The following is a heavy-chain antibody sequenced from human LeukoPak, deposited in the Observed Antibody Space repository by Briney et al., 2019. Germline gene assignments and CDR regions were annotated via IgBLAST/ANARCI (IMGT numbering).Heavy chain of an antibody. V-gene: IGHV4-59*01. D-gene: IGHD2-2*01. CDR3: ARVSGYCSSTSCLYTRHFDY. CDR1: GGSISSYY. CDR2: IYNSRST. J-gene: IGHJ4*02. Sequence: SETLSLTCTVSGGSISSYYWSWIRQPPGKGLEWIGYIYNSRSTNYNPSLKSRVTISVDTSKNQFSLKLSSVTAADTAVYYCARVSGYCSSTSCLYTRHFDYWGQGTLVTVSS.